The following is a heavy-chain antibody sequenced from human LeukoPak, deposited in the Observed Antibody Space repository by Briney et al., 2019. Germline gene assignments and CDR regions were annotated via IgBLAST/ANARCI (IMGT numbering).Heavy chain of an antibody. CDR3: AREGPYGDYDEGAHQNLYDWFDP. CDR2: IYYSGST. J-gene: IGHJ5*02. D-gene: IGHD4-17*01. CDR1: GGSISSGDYY. V-gene: IGHV4-30-4*01. Sequence: SQTLSLTCTVSGGSISSGDYYWSWIRQPPGKGLEWIGYIYYSGSTYYNPSLKSRVTISVDTSKNQFSLKLSSVTAADTAVYYCAREGPYGDYDEGAHQNLYDWFDPWGQGTLVTVSS.